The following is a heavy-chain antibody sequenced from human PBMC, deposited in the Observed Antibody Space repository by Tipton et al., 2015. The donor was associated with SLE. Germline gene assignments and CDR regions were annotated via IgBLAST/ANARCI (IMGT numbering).Heavy chain of an antibody. CDR2: MYRGGDV. J-gene: IGHJ1*01. Sequence: SLRLSCAASGFVVTTDYMGWVRQAPGKGLEWVSLMYRGGDVYYADSVRGRFIISGDTSKKTLKLHMNNLRAEDTAVYYCARGEYAHGSVSGCFQHWGQGTLVTVPS. V-gene: IGHV3-66*01. D-gene: IGHD3-10*01. CDR3: ARGEYAHGSVSGCFQH. CDR1: GFVVTTDY.